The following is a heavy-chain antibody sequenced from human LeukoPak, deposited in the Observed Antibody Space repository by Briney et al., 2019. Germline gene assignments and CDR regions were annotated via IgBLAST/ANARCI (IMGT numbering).Heavy chain of an antibody. J-gene: IGHJ4*02. CDR3: ARTSFDSNGYYAYFDF. CDR2: IYNTGST. V-gene: IGHV4-4*07. D-gene: IGHD3-22*01. CDR1: GGSMRSYY. Sequence: SETLSLTCTVSGGSMRSYYWNWIRQPAGKGLEWLGRIYNTGSTDSNPSLKSRVTISVDYSKNQFSLRLNSVTAADTAVYYCARTSFDSNGYYAYFDFWGQGTLVSVSS.